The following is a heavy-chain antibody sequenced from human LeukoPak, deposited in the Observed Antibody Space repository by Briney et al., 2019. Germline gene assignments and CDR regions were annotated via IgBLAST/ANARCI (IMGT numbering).Heavy chain of an antibody. CDR2: ISYDGSNK. CDR1: GLTFSNYG. D-gene: IGHD5/OR15-5a*01. Sequence: GGTLRLSCVASGLTFSNYGISWVRQAPGKGLEWVAVISYDGSNKYYADSVKGRFTISRDNSKNTLYLQMNSLRAEDTAVYYCAREDDTVWIDYWGQGTLVTVSS. J-gene: IGHJ4*02. CDR3: AREDDTVWIDY. V-gene: IGHV3-30*03.